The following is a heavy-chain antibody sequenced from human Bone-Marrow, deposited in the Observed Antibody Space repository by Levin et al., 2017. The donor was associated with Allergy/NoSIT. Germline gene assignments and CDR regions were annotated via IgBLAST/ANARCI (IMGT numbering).Heavy chain of an antibody. CDR2: INPHSGGT. CDR1: GYRFTDNY. D-gene: IGHD3-10*01. Sequence: EASVKVSCKASGYRFTDNYINWVRQAPGQGLEWMGWINPHSGGTNYAQRFQGRVTMTRDTSINTVYMELSRLSSDDTAVYYCARNSGYYGSGSYYDYWGQGTLVTAPS. V-gene: IGHV1-2*02. J-gene: IGHJ4*02. CDR3: ARNSGYYGSGSYYDY.